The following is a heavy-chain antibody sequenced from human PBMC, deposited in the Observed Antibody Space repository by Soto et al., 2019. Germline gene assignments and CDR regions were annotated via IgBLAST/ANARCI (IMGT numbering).Heavy chain of an antibody. J-gene: IGHJ5*02. Sequence: GASVKVSCKASGGTLSSYAISWVRQAPGQGLEWMGGIIPIFGTANYAQKFQGRVTITADESTSTAYMELSSLRSEDTAVYYCARLSYRGYYAESSWFDPWGQGTLVTVSS. CDR3: ARLSYRGYYAESSWFDP. CDR2: IIPIFGTA. V-gene: IGHV1-69*13. D-gene: IGHD3-3*01. CDR1: GGTLSSYA.